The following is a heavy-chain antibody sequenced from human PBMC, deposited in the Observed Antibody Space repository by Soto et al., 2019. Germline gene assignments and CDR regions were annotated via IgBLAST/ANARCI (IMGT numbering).Heavy chain of an antibody. CDR1: GFTFSSYA. J-gene: IGHJ4*02. D-gene: IGHD5-18*01. CDR2: ISGSGGNT. V-gene: IGHV3-23*01. CDR3: AKDRGYSYGLFDY. Sequence: PGGSLRLSCAASGFTFSSYAMTWVRQAPGKGLEWVSSISGSGGNTYNADSVKGRSTISRDNSKNTVDLQMNSLRAEDTAVYYCAKDRGYSYGLFDYWGQGALVTVSS.